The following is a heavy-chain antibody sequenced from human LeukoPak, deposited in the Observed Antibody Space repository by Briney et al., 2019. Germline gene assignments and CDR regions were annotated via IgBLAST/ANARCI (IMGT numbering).Heavy chain of an antibody. Sequence: PGTSLRLSCAASGFTFRSHGMHWVRQAPGKGLEWVSAISGSGGSTYYADSVKGRFTISRDNSKNTLYLQMNSLRAEDTAVYYCAKDLHMGYWGQGTLVTVSS. CDR3: AKDLHMGY. CDR2: ISGSGGST. V-gene: IGHV3-23*01. D-gene: IGHD1-26*01. CDR1: GFTFRSHG. J-gene: IGHJ4*02.